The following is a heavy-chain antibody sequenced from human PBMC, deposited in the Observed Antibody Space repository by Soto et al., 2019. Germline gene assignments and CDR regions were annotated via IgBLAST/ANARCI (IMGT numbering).Heavy chain of an antibody. V-gene: IGHV3-23*01. Sequence: GSLRLSCVASGFTFSSYSMSWVRQAPGKGLEWVSGFRSGGDDGTTYYADSVKGRFTISRDNSKNTLFLQMNSLRAEDTAIYYCAKKVNSGPGSQYFDYWGQGTLVTVSS. CDR2: FRSGGDDGTT. CDR3: AKKVNSGPGSQYFDY. J-gene: IGHJ4*02. CDR1: GFTFSSYS. D-gene: IGHD3-10*01.